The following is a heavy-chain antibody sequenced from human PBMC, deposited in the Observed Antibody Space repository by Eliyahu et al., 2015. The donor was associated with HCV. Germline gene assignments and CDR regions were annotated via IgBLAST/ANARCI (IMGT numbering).Heavy chain of an antibody. J-gene: IGHJ6*02. D-gene: IGHD2-2*01. Sequence: EVQLVQSGAEVKKPGESLKISCKGSXXSFTSYWIGWVRQMXGKGLEWMGIIYPGXSDTRYSPSFQGQVTISADKSISTAYLQWSSLKASDTAMYYCVFRGAVPGRYYYGMDVWGQGTTVTVSS. CDR1: XXSFTSYW. CDR3: VFRGAVPGRYYYGMDV. CDR2: IYPGXSDT. V-gene: IGHV5-51*01.